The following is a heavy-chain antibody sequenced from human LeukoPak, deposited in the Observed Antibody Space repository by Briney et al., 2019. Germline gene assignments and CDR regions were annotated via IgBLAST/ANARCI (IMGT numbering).Heavy chain of an antibody. CDR2: IYYSGST. J-gene: IGHJ4*02. D-gene: IGHD6-19*01. CDR1: GGSISSGGYS. CDR3: ARDSSGWYSTPQQFDY. Sequence: PSETLSLTCAVSGGSISSGGYSWSWIRQPPGKGLEWIGYIYYSGSTYYNPSLKSRVTISVDTSKNQFSLKLSSVTAADTAVYYCARDSSGWYSTPQQFDYWGQGTLVTVSS. V-gene: IGHV4-30-4*07.